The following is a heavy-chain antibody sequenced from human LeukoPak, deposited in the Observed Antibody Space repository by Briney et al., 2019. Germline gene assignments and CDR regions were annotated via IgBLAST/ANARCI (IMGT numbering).Heavy chain of an antibody. D-gene: IGHD6-19*01. CDR1: GGSISSGGYS. Sequence: TPSQTLYLTCAVSGGSISSGGYSWSWIRQPPGKGLEWIGYIYHSGSTYYNPSLKSRVTISVDTSKNQFSLKLSSVTAADTAVYYCARERRGWYGPLYFDYWGQGTLVTVSS. V-gene: IGHV4-30-2*05. J-gene: IGHJ4*02. CDR3: ARERRGWYGPLYFDY. CDR2: IYHSGST.